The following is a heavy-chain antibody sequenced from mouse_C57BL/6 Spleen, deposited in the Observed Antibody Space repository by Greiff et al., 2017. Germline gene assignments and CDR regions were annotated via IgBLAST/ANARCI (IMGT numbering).Heavy chain of an antibody. J-gene: IGHJ1*03. CDR2: IDPETGGT. V-gene: IGHV1-15*01. CDR3: TRSGYYGSSGWYCDV. D-gene: IGHD1-1*01. CDR1: GYTFTDYE. Sequence: QVHVKQSGAELVRPGASVTLSCKASGYTFTDYEMHWVKQTPVHGLEWIGAIDPETGGTAYNQKFKGKAILTADKSSSTAYMELRSLTSEDSAVYYCTRSGYYGSSGWYCDVWGTGTTVTVSS.